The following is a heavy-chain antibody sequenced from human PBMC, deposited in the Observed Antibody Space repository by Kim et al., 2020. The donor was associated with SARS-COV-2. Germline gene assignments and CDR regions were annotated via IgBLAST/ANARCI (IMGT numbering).Heavy chain of an antibody. CDR3: ANRGYRYGPAYGMDV. Sequence: SETLSLTCAXYGGSFSGYYWSWIRQPPGKGLEWIGEINHSGSTNYNPSLKSRVTISVDTSKNQFSLKLSSVTAADTAVYYCANRGYRYGPAYGMDVWGQGTTFTVSS. J-gene: IGHJ6*01. D-gene: IGHD5-18*01. CDR2: INHSGST. CDR1: GGSFSGYY. V-gene: IGHV4-34*01.